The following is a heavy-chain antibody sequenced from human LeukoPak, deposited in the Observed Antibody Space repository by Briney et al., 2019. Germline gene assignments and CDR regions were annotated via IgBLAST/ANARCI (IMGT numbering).Heavy chain of an antibody. D-gene: IGHD2-21*02. Sequence: SETLSLTCAVYGGSFSGYYWSWIRQPPGKGLEWIGEINHSGSTNYNPSLKSRVTISVDTSKNQFSLKLSSVTAADTAVYYCARGILYCGGDCYSEYFDYWGQGTLVTASS. J-gene: IGHJ4*02. V-gene: IGHV4-34*01. CDR1: GGSFSGYY. CDR2: INHSGST. CDR3: ARGILYCGGDCYSEYFDY.